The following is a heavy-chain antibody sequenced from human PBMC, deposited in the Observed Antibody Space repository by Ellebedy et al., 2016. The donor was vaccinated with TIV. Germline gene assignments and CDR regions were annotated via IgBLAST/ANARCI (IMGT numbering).Heavy chain of an antibody. V-gene: IGHV3-7*01. Sequence: GESLKISCAASGFTFSGYWMSWVRQAPGKGLEWVANIKEDGSEAYYVDSVKGRFTISRDNAKNSLYLQMNSLRVDETAVYYCATSRARVYWGQGTLVTVSS. CDR1: GFTFSGYW. CDR2: IKEDGSEA. J-gene: IGHJ4*02. CDR3: ATSRARVY.